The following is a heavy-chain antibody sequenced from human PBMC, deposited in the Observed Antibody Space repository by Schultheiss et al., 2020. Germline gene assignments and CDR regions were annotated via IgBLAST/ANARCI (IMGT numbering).Heavy chain of an antibody. J-gene: IGHJ3*02. CDR3: ARLNIGMKHSSSQINRRQPDAFDI. CDR2: INHSGST. CDR1: GGSFSGYY. D-gene: IGHD6-13*01. Sequence: SETLSLTCAVYGGSFSGYYWSWIRQPPGKGLEWIGEINHSGSTNYNPSLKSRVTISVDKSKNQFSLKLSSVTAADTAVYYCARLNIGMKHSSSQINRRQPDAFDIWGQGTMVTVSS. V-gene: IGHV4-34*01.